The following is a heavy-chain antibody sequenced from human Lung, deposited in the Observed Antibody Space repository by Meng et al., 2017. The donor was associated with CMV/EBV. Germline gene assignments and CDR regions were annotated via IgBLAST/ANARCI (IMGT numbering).Heavy chain of an antibody. D-gene: IGHD3-22*01. Sequence: SETLSLXCTVSGGSINSGGYYWSWIRQHPGKGLEWIGHIYHSGTTSYNPSLKSRVSISVDTSKKQFSLKLSSTTAADTAVYYCARAQYYYDSSAFFEYWGQGALVXVSS. J-gene: IGHJ4*02. CDR3: ARAQYYYDSSAFFEY. CDR2: IYHSGTT. V-gene: IGHV4-31*03. CDR1: GGSINSGGYY.